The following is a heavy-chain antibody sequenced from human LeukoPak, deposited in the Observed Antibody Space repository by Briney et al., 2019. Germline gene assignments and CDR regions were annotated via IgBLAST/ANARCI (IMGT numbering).Heavy chain of an antibody. V-gene: IGHV3-23*01. D-gene: IGHD3-16*02. Sequence: GGSLRLSCAASGFTFSSYGMHWVRQAPGKGLEWVSAISGSGGSTYYADSVKGRFTISRDNSKNTLYLQMNSLRAEDTAVYYCAKSGGEYYDYVWGSYRLVYFDYWGQGTLVTVSS. CDR3: AKSGGEYYDYVWGSYRLVYFDY. CDR1: GFTFSSYG. J-gene: IGHJ4*02. CDR2: ISGSGGST.